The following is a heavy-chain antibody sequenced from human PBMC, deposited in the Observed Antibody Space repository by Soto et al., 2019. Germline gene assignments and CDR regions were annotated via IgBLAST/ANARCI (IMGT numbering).Heavy chain of an antibody. V-gene: IGHV1-18*01. J-gene: IGHJ5*02. CDR1: GYTFTSCG. CDR3: ARXSDYVWGSYRPVNWFDP. Sequence: ASVKVSCKASGYTFTSCGISWVRQAPGQGLEWMGWISAYNGNTNYAQKLQGRVTMTTDTSTSTAYMELRSLRSDDTAVYYCARXSDYVWGSYRPVNWFDPWGQGTLVTVSS. D-gene: IGHD3-16*02. CDR2: ISAYNGNT.